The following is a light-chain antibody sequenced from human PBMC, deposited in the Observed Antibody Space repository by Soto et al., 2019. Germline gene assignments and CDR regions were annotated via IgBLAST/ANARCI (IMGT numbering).Light chain of an antibody. CDR2: GAS. V-gene: IGKV3-15*01. CDR1: QSVSSS. CDR3: QQYNNWSIT. Sequence: EIVMTQSPATLSVSPWERATLSCRASQSVSSSLAWYQQKPGQAPRLLIYGASTRATGIPARFSGSGSGTEFTLTISSLQSEDFAVYYCQQYNNWSITFGQGTRLEI. J-gene: IGKJ5*01.